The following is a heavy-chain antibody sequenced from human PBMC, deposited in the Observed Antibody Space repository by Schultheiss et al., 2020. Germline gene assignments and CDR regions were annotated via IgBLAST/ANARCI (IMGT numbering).Heavy chain of an antibody. D-gene: IGHD6-13*01. CDR1: GGSISSGSYY. Sequence: SETLSLTCTVSGGSISSGSYYWSWIRQPAGKGLEWIGRIYTSGSTNYNPSLKSRVTISVDTSKNQFSLKLSSVTAADTAVYHCARDQPEYSSSWLGLFWFDPWGQGTLVTVSS. CDR3: ARDQPEYSSSWLGLFWFDP. CDR2: IYTSGST. J-gene: IGHJ5*02. V-gene: IGHV4-61*02.